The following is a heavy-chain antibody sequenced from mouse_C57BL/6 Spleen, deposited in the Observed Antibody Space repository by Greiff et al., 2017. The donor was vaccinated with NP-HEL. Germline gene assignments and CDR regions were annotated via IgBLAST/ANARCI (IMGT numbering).Heavy chain of an antibody. CDR2: IHPNSGST. D-gene: IGHD1-1*02. Sequence: QVQLQQPGAELVKPGASVKLSCKASGYTFTSYWMHWVKQRPGQGLEWIGMIHPNSGSTNYNEKFKSKAQLTVDKSSSTAYMQLSSLTSEDSAVYYCARKLSLYYAMDYWGQGTSVTVSS. CDR3: ARKLSLYYAMDY. V-gene: IGHV1-64*01. J-gene: IGHJ4*01. CDR1: GYTFTSYW.